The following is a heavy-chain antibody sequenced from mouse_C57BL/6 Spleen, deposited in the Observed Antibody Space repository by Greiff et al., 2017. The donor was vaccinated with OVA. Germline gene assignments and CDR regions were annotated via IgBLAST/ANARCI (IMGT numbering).Heavy chain of an antibody. D-gene: IGHD2-14*01. Sequence: VQLQQSGAELVRPGTSVKVSCKASGYAFTNYLIEWVKPRPGQGLAWIGVIKPGSGGPHSHEEFKGKATHSADKASSTAYMQRSSLTSEDSAVYFCARWNVRRECDYWGQGTTLTVSS. CDR2: IKPGSGGP. J-gene: IGHJ2*01. CDR3: ARWNVRRECDY. CDR1: GYAFTNYL. V-gene: IGHV1-54*01.